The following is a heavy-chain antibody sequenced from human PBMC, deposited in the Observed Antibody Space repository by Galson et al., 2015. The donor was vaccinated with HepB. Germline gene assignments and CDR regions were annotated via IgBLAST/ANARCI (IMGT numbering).Heavy chain of an antibody. D-gene: IGHD6-19*01. Sequence: SLRLSCAASGFTFDDFAMHWVRQAPGKGLEWVSGISWNSGSIGYADSVKGRFTLSRDNAKNSLYLQMNSLRAEDTALYYCAKDTAVATHGGMDVWGQGTTVTVSS. CDR1: GFTFDDFA. J-gene: IGHJ6*02. CDR3: AKDTAVATHGGMDV. CDR2: ISWNSGSI. V-gene: IGHV3-9*01.